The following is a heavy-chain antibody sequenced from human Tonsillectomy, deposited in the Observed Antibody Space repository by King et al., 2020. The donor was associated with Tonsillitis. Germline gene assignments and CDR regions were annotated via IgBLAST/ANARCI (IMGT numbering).Heavy chain of an antibody. CDR2: IYYSGST. CDR1: GGSISSGDYY. CDR3: AREDGSSDKIGY. V-gene: IGHV4-30-4*01. D-gene: IGHD3-22*01. Sequence: QLQESGPGLVKPSQTLSLTCTDSGGSISSGDYYWSWIRQPPGKGLEWIGYIYYSGSTYYNPSLKSRVTISVDTSKNQFSLKLSSVTAADTAVYYCAREDGSSDKIGYWGQGTLVTVSS. J-gene: IGHJ4*02.